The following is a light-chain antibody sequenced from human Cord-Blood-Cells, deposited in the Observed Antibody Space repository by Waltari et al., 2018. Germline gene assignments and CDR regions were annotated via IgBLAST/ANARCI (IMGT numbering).Light chain of an antibody. J-gene: IGLJ3*02. Sequence: QSVLTQPPSVSEAPRQRVTISCSGSSSNIGTNAVNWYQPRPGKAPKLLIYYDDLLPSGVSDRFSGSKSGTSASLAISGLQSEDEADYYCAAWDDSLNGWVFGGGTKLTVL. V-gene: IGLV1-36*01. CDR1: SSNIGTNA. CDR3: AAWDDSLNGWV. CDR2: YDD.